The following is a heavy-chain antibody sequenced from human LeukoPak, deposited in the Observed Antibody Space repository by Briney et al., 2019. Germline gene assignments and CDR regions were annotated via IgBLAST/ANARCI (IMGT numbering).Heavy chain of an antibody. CDR3: ARVRDAYNYFHY. V-gene: IGHV3-48*01. Sequence: GGSLRLSCAASGFTFSSYSMTWVRQAPGKGLEWISYISSSSGSIYYVDSVKGRFIISRDNAKNSLYLQMNSLRAEDTAVYYCARVRDAYNYFHYWGQGTLVTVSS. CDR1: GFTFSSYS. CDR2: ISSSSGSI. J-gene: IGHJ4*02. D-gene: IGHD1-14*01.